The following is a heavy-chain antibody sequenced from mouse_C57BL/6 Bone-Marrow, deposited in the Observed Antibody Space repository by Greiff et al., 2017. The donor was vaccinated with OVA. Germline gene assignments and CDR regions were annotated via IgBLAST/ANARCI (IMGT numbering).Heavy chain of an antibody. Sequence: EVQLVESGGGLVKPGGSLKLSCAASGFTFSSYAMSWVRQTPEKRLEWVATISDGGSYTYYPDNVKGRFTIARDNAKNNLYLQMSHLKSEDTAMYYCARDRHYYGSSYYAMDYWGQGTSVTVSS. J-gene: IGHJ4*01. CDR2: ISDGGSYT. D-gene: IGHD1-1*01. CDR1: GFTFSSYA. V-gene: IGHV5-4*01. CDR3: ARDRHYYGSSYYAMDY.